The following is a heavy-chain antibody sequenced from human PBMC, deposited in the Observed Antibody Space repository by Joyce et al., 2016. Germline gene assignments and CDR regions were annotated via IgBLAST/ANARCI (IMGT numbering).Heavy chain of an antibody. J-gene: IGHJ4*02. CDR2: IKSKTSGETT. CDR3: AADVAEVGFGELDH. Sequence: EVQVAEYGGGLVKPGGSLRLSCAASGFTFHVAWLTWVRQAPGKGREGVGRIKSKTSGETTEYAAPVKGRFTISRDDSKNTVSLQMNGLRTEDTAVYFCAADVAEVGFGELDHWGQGTLVTVSS. V-gene: IGHV3-15*01. D-gene: IGHD3-10*01. CDR1: GFTFHVAW.